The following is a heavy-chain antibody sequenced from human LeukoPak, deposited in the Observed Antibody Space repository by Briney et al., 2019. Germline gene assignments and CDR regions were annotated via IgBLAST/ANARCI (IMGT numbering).Heavy chain of an antibody. V-gene: IGHV1-46*01. CDR2: INPSGSST. D-gene: IGHD6-19*01. CDR3: ARDLAMGIDSDAFDI. J-gene: IGHJ3*02. CDR1: GYTFTSYY. Sequence: ASVKVSCKASGYTFTSYYMHWVRQAPGQGREWMGIINPSGSSTSYAQKFQGRVTMTRDTSTSTVYMELSSMRSEDTAVYYCARDLAMGIDSDAFDIWGQGTMVTVSS.